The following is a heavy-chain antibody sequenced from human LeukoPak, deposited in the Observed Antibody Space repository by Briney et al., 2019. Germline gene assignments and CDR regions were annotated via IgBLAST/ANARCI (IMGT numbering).Heavy chain of an antibody. J-gene: IGHJ4*02. V-gene: IGHV3-48*03. CDR3: ARVPKDGYSYGFCDY. D-gene: IGHD5-18*01. Sequence: LSGGSLRLSCVASGFTFSDYYMNWVRQAPGKGLECVSHISSSGSAIHYADSVKGRFTISRDDARNSLYLQMSSLRAEDTAVYFCARVPKDGYSYGFCDYWGQGTLVTVSS. CDR1: GFTFSDYY. CDR2: ISSSGSAI.